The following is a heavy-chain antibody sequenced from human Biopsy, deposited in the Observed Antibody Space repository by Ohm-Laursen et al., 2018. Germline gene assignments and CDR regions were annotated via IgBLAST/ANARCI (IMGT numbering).Heavy chain of an antibody. Sequence: GTLSLTCTVSGGSMSSYYWTWIRQPPGKGLEWIGYIYNSGSTNYNPSLKSRVTISVAVDTSKSQLSLKLTSVTTADTAVYYCARGNEVMVTGPYFFDYWGQGTLVIVSS. CDR1: GGSMSSYY. J-gene: IGHJ4*02. CDR3: ARGNEVMVTGPYFFDY. D-gene: IGHD2-21*02. CDR2: IYNSGST. V-gene: IGHV4-59*01.